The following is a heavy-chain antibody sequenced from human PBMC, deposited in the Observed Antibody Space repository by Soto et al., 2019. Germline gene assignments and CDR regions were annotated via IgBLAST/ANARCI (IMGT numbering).Heavy chain of an antibody. CDR2: INPYSGGA. Sequence: GASVKVSCKASGYTFTGYFMHWVRQAPGQGLEWMGWINPYSGGADYAQSFQGRVTMIRDTSISTVYMELSRLRFDDTAVYYCARVIRGAYYNSPLDTWGQGTVVTVSS. J-gene: IGHJ5*02. D-gene: IGHD3-3*01. V-gene: IGHV1-2*02. CDR3: ARVIRGAYYNSPLDT. CDR1: GYTFTGYF.